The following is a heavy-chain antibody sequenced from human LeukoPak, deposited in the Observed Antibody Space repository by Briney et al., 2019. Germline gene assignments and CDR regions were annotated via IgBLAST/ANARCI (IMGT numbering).Heavy chain of an antibody. J-gene: IGHJ6*02. Sequence: ASVTVSFKVSGYTLTELSMHWVRQAPGKGREWMGGFDPEDGETIYAQKFQGRVTITEDTSTDTAYMQLSSLRSEDTAVYYCATVPVNHQHYYGMDVWGQGTTVTVSS. V-gene: IGHV1-24*01. CDR3: ATVPVNHQHYYGMDV. D-gene: IGHD1-14*01. CDR2: FDPEDGET. CDR1: GYTLTELS.